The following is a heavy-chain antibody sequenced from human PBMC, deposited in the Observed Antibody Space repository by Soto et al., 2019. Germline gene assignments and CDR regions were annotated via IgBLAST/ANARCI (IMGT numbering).Heavy chain of an antibody. CDR1: GGSISSGGYY. Sequence: QVQLQESGPGLVKPSQTLSLTCTVSGGSISSGGYYWSWIRQHPGKGLEWIGYIYYSGSTYYNPSLKSRVTIPGDTSKNQFARKLSSVTAADTAVYYCARVAARPPYYYYGRDVWGQGTTVTVSS. V-gene: IGHV4-31*03. CDR2: IYYSGST. D-gene: IGHD6-6*01. CDR3: ARVAARPPYYYYGRDV. J-gene: IGHJ6*02.